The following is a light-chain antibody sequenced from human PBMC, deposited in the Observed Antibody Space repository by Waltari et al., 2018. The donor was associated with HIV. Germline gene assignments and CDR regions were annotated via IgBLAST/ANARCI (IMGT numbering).Light chain of an antibody. CDR2: STN. Sequence: QTVVTQEPSFSVSPGGTVTLTCGLSSGSVSTSHYPSWYQQTPGQAPPTLIYSTNILSSGTPDRFPCSILGNKAALTIAGAQADDESDYFCLLYLGTYMYVFCGGTRLTVL. V-gene: IGLV8-61*01. CDR1: SGSVSTSHY. J-gene: IGLJ3*02. CDR3: LLYLGTYMYV.